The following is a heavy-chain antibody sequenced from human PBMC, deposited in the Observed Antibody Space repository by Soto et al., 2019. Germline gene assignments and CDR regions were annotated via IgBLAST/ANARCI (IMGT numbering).Heavy chain of an antibody. CDR1: GGSISSSSYY. D-gene: IGHD5-12*01. J-gene: IGHJ4*02. V-gene: IGHV4-39*01. CDR2: IYYSGST. CDR3: ARHKATIRGYFDY. Sequence: SETLSLTXTVSGGSISSSSYYWGWIRQPPGKGLEWIGSIYYSGSTYYNPSLKSRVTISVDTSKNQFSLKLSSVTAADTAVYYCARHKATIRGYFDYWGQGTLVTVSS.